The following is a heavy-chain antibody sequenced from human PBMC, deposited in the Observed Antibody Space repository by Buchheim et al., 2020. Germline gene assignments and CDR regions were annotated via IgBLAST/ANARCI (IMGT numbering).Heavy chain of an antibody. CDR3: AKYGSS. V-gene: IGHV3-74*01. Sequence: EVQLVESGGDLIQPGGSLRLSCAASGFTFSSSWMHWVRQVPGKGLEWVSSIRSDGSRTNYADSVKGRFTISRDNCKNTLYLQMSGLRVEDTAVYFCAKYGSSWGQGTL. CDR1: GFTFSSSW. CDR2: IRSDGSRT. J-gene: IGHJ5*02. D-gene: IGHD6-6*01.